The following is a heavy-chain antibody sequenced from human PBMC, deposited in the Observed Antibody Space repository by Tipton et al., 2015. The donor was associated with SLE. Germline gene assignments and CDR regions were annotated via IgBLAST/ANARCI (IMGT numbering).Heavy chain of an antibody. J-gene: IGHJ6*02. CDR3: ARDGGQRVISGTYDFYYYGLDV. CDR1: GDFINSRDYH. D-gene: IGHD6-13*01. V-gene: IGHV4-31*03. Sequence: TLSLTCTVSGDFINSRDYHWNWIRQHPGKGLEWIGEISHDGGANYNPSLESRGTISLETSKNQFSLKLTSVTAADTAVYYCARDGGQRVISGTYDFYYYGLDVWGQGTTVTVSS. CDR2: ISHDGGA.